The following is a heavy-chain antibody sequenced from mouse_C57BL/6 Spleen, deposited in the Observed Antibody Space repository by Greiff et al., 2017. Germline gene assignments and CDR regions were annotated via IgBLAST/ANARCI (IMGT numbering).Heavy chain of an antibody. V-gene: IGHV1-52*01. D-gene: IGHD1-1*01. CDR1: GYTFTSYW. Sequence: QVQLKQPGAELVRPGSSVKLSCKASGYTFTSYWMHWVKQRPIQGLEWIGNIDPSDSETHYNQKFKDKATLTVDKSSSTAYMQLSSLTSEDSAVYYCARDDGSSYDAMDYWCQGTSVTVSS. CDR3: ARDDGSSYDAMDY. CDR2: IDPSDSET. J-gene: IGHJ4*01.